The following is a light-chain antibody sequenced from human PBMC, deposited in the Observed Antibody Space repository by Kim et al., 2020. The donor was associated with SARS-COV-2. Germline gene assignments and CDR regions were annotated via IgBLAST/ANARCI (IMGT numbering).Light chain of an antibody. V-gene: IGLV1-40*01. Sequence: GQGVTISSAGSSSNIGAGYAVHWYQQIPGTVTKLLIYGNINRPSGVPDRFSGSKSGTSASLAITGLQAEDEADYYCQSYDSSLSVVFGGGTKLTVL. CDR3: QSYDSSLSVV. CDR1: SSNIGAGYA. J-gene: IGLJ2*01. CDR2: GNI.